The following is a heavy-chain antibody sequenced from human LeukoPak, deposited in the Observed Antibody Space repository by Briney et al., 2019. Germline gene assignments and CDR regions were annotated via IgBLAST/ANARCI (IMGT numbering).Heavy chain of an antibody. CDR1: GFTFRDNW. V-gene: IGHV3-21*01. CDR2: ISTGSTYI. Sequence: GGSLRLSCAASGFTFRDNWMTWVRQAPGKGLEWVSSISTGSTYIFYGDSVKGRFTISRDNADNSLYLQMNSLRAEDTAVYYCARTRGSSGCFDFWGQGTLVTVSS. D-gene: IGHD6-19*01. J-gene: IGHJ4*02. CDR3: ARTRGSSGCFDF.